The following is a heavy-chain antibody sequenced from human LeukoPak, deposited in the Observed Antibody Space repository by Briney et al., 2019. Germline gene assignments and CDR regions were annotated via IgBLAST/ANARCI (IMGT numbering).Heavy chain of an antibody. CDR3: ARVPTTVPWSDAFDI. D-gene: IGHD4-17*01. V-gene: IGHV4-59*01. CDR1: GGSIGSYY. Sequence: SETLSLTCTVSGGSIGSYYWSWIRQPPGKGLEWTGYIYYSGSTNYNPSLKSRVTISVDTSKNQFSLKLSSVTAADTAVYYCARVPTTVPWSDAFDIWGQGTMVTVSS. J-gene: IGHJ3*02. CDR2: IYYSGST.